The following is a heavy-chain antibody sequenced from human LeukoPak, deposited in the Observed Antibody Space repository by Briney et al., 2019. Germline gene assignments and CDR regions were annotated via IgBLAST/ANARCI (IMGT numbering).Heavy chain of an antibody. Sequence: GESLKISCKGSGYSFTSYWIGWVRQMPGKGLECMGIIHPGDSDTRYSPSFQGQVAISADRSINTAYLQWSSLKASDTAIYFCARHGRFTPYYFDFWGQGTLVTVSS. CDR2: IHPGDSDT. V-gene: IGHV5-51*01. CDR1: GYSFTSYW. CDR3: ARHGRFTPYYFDF. J-gene: IGHJ4*02.